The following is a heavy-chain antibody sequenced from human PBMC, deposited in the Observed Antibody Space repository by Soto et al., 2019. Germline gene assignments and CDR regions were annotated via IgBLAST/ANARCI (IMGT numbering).Heavy chain of an antibody. CDR3: ARMGDVPYYYYGLDV. CDR2: ISGYNANT. Sequence: QVQLVQSGAEVKKPGASVKVSCKASGYSFTRYGISWVRQAPGQGLEWMGWISGYNANTNYPENLQGRVTMTTDTSPSPAYMEVRNLISDDTAVYYCARMGDVPYYYYGLDVWGQGTTVTVSS. CDR1: GYSFTRYG. J-gene: IGHJ6*02. V-gene: IGHV1-18*01. D-gene: IGHD3-16*01.